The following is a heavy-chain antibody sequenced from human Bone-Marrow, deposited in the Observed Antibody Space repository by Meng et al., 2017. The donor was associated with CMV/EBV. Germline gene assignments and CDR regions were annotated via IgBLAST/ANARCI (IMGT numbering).Heavy chain of an antibody. V-gene: IGHV4-30-4*08. D-gene: IGHD3-22*01. Sequence: SETLSLTCTVSGGSISSGDYYWSWIRQPPGKGLVWIGYIYYSGSTYYNPSLKSRVSISVDTSKNQFSLKLSSVTAADTAVYYCARGFLYYYDSSGYYPLTGWGQGTLVTVSS. J-gene: IGHJ4*02. CDR3: ARGFLYYYDSSGYYPLTG. CDR1: GGSISSGDYY. CDR2: IYYSGST.